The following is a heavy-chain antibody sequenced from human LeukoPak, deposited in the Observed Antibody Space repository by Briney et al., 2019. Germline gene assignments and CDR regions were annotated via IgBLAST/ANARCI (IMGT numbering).Heavy chain of an antibody. Sequence: SETLSLTCAVYGGSFSGYYWSWIRQPPGKGLEWIGEINHSGSTNYNPSLKRRVTISVDTSKNQFSLKLSSVTAADTAVYYCARGRYCSSTSCYWTYNWFDPWGQGTLGTVSP. V-gene: IGHV4-34*01. CDR3: ARGRYCSSTSCYWTYNWFDP. CDR1: GGSFSGYY. D-gene: IGHD2-2*01. J-gene: IGHJ5*02. CDR2: INHSGST.